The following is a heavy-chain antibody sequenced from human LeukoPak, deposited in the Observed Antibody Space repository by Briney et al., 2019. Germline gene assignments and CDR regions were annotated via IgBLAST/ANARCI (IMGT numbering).Heavy chain of an antibody. J-gene: IGHJ5*02. V-gene: IGHV3-23*01. Sequence: GGSLRLSCAASGFTFNAYAMNWVRQAPGKGLEWVSAISPSGDNMYYADSVKGWFIISRDNSKNTPSLQMNSLRVEDTATYYCVKDLRHRSTCNCYGWFDPWGQGTLVTVSS. CDR1: GFTFNAYA. CDR3: VKDLRHRSTCNCYGWFDP. CDR2: ISPSGDNM. D-gene: IGHD2/OR15-2a*01.